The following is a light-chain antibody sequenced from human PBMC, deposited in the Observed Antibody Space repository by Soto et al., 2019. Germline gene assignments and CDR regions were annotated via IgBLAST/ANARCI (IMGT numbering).Light chain of an antibody. V-gene: IGLV2-8*01. Sequence: TQPPSPAGAPGQAVTISRPGNRNDAGGYNYVSWYQQHPGKAPKLMIYEVSKRPSGVPDRFSGSKSGNTDSLTVHGLQAEDDAPYYRSSYAGSNNFYLXGTGTKVTVL. CDR1: RNDAGGYNY. CDR3: SSYAGSNNFYL. CDR2: EVS. J-gene: IGLJ1*01.